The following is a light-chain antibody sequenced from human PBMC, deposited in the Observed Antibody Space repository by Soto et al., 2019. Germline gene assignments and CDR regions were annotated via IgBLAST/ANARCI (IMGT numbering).Light chain of an antibody. J-gene: IGKJ3*01. V-gene: IGKV1-39*01. CDR1: QSISYF. Sequence: DIQMTQSPSSLSASVGDRVTITCRASQSISYFLNWYQQKSGTAPKLLIYAASSFQSGVPLRFSGSESGPDFTLTITNLLPDDFSTYYGQQTYSVPFTFGPGTKV. CDR2: AAS. CDR3: QQTYSVPFT.